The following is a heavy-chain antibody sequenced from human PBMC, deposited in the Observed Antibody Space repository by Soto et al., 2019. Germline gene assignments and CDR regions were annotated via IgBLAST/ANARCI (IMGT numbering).Heavy chain of an antibody. Sequence: QVQLVQSGAEVKKPGSSVKVSCKASGGTFSSYTISWVRQAPGQGLEWMGRIIPILGIANYAQKFQGRVTINADKSTSTAYMELSSLRSEDTAVYYCARGHYSDSSAYGSWFDPWGKGTLVTVSS. J-gene: IGHJ5*02. D-gene: IGHD3-22*01. V-gene: IGHV1-69*02. CDR3: ARGHYSDSSAYGSWFDP. CDR1: GGTFSSYT. CDR2: IIPILGIA.